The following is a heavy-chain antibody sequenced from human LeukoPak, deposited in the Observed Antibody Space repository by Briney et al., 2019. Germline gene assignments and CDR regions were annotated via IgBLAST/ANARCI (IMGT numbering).Heavy chain of an antibody. CDR3: ARASVAATFFDY. Sequence: SETLSLTCTVSGGSISSYYWSWIRQPAGKGLEWIGRFYSGGSTDYNPSLKSRVTMSVDTSKNQFSLKLSSVTAADTAVYYCARASVAATFFDYWGQGTLVTVSS. V-gene: IGHV4-4*07. CDR2: FYSGGST. CDR1: GGSISSYY. J-gene: IGHJ4*02. D-gene: IGHD2-15*01.